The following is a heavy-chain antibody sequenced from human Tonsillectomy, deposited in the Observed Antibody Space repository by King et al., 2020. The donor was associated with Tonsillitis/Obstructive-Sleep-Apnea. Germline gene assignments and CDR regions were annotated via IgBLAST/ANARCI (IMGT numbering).Heavy chain of an antibody. CDR3: ASTPYGSGTYYYFDY. Sequence: VQLMESGGGLVQPGGSLRLSCAASGFTFTSHAMSWVRQAPGKGLEWVSTISGSGDSTYYTDSVRGRFTISRDSSKNTLYLQMNSLRAEDTAVYYCASTPYGSGTYYYFDYWGQGTLVTVSS. CDR2: ISGSGDST. D-gene: IGHD3-10*01. V-gene: IGHV3-23*01. CDR1: GFTFTSHA. J-gene: IGHJ4*02.